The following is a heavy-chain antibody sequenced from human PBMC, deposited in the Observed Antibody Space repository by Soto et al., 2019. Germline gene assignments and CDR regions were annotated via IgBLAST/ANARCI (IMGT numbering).Heavy chain of an antibody. J-gene: IGHJ6*02. CDR3: ARYTYYYDSSGKNYYYYGMDV. Sequence: ASVKVSCKASGYTFTSYGISWVRQAPGQGLEWMGWISAYNGNTNYAQKLQGRVTMTTDTSTSTAYIELRSLRSDDTAVYYCARYTYYYDSSGKNYYYYGMDVWGQGTTVTVSS. V-gene: IGHV1-18*01. CDR1: GYTFTSYG. D-gene: IGHD3-22*01. CDR2: ISAYNGNT.